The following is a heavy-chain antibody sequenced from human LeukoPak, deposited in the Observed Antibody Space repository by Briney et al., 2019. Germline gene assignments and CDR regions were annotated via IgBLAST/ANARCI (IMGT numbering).Heavy chain of an antibody. CDR1: GYTFTSYG. J-gene: IGHJ5*02. D-gene: IGHD6-13*01. V-gene: IGHV1-18*01. Sequence: ASVKVSCKASGYTFTSYGISWVRQAPGQGLEWMGGISAYNGNTNYAQKPQGRVTMTTDTSTSTAYMELRSLRSDDTAVYYRARDRRIANWFDPWGQGTLVTVSS. CDR3: ARDRRIANWFDP. CDR2: ISAYNGNT.